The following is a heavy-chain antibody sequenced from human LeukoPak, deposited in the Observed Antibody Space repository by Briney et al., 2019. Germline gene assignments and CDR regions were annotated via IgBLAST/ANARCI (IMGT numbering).Heavy chain of an antibody. CDR1: GFTFSSYM. CDR3: SSASLWSGILEY. J-gene: IGHJ4*02. D-gene: IGHD3-3*01. Sequence: GVALRLSCAASGFTFSSYMMTWVRQAPGKGREWVANIKLDGCENFYVHSVRGRFTIFSDNAKNSVYLQINSRRAGDTAVYYCSSASLWSGILEYWGQGTLVIVSS. V-gene: IGHV3-7*01. CDR2: IKLDGCEN.